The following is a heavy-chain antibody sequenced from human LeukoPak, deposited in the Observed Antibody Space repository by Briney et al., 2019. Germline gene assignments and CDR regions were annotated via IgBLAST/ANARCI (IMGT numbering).Heavy chain of an antibody. CDR1: GFTFGTSA. CDR2: FGRSGSDT. J-gene: IGHJ4*02. D-gene: IGHD6-13*01. V-gene: IGHV3-23*01. Sequence: GGSLRLSCAASGFTFGTSAMSWVRQAPGKGPEWVSTFGRSGSDTYYSDSVKGRFTIFGDNSKNTLYLQMNSLRDEDTAVYYCAKGSLGSWYYFDYWGQGTLVTVSS. CDR3: AKGSLGSWYYFDY.